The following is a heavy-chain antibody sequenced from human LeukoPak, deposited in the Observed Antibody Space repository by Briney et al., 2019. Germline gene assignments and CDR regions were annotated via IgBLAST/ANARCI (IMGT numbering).Heavy chain of an antibody. CDR3: ARAGSNDAFDI. J-gene: IGHJ3*02. Sequence: SETLSLTCTVSGGSISSDYWSWIRQPPGKGLEWIGYIYYSGSTNYNPSLKSRVTISVDTSKNQFSLKLSSVTAADTAVYYCARAGSNDAFDIWGQGTMVTVSS. CDR2: IYYSGST. D-gene: IGHD7-27*01. CDR1: GGSISSDY. V-gene: IGHV4-59*01.